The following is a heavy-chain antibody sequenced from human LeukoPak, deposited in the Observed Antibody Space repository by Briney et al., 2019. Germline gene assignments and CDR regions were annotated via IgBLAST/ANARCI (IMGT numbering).Heavy chain of an antibody. D-gene: IGHD6-6*01. Sequence: PGGSLRLSCAASGFTFGPYTMHWFRQPPGKGLEWLSYINTGSTTIYYADSVKGRFTISRDNAKNSLYLQLNSLRAEDTAVYYCARDSSVCAFDVWGQGMMVTVSS. CDR1: GFTFGPYT. V-gene: IGHV3-48*01. CDR3: ARDSSVCAFDV. CDR2: INTGSTTI. J-gene: IGHJ3*01.